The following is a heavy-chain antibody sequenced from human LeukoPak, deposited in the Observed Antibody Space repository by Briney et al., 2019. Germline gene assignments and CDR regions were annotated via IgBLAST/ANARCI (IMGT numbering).Heavy chain of an antibody. J-gene: IGHJ1*01. CDR2: ISSSSSHI. V-gene: IGHV3-21*01. CDR3: ARFYGSGSYYALEYFQH. D-gene: IGHD3-10*01. CDR1: GFTFSSYS. Sequence: GGSLRLSCAASGFTFSSYSMNWVRQAPGKGLKWVSSISSSSSHIYYADSVKGRFTISRDNAKNSLYLQMNSLRAEDTAVYYCARFYGSGSYYALEYFQHWGQGTLVTVSS.